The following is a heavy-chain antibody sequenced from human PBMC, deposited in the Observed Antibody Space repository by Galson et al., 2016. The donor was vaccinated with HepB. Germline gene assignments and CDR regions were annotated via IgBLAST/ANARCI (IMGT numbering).Heavy chain of an antibody. J-gene: IGHJ4*02. CDR2: IYSGGST. Sequence: SLRLSCAASGFSVSSNYIIWVRQAPGKGLEWVSAIYSGGSTYYADAVKGRFTISRGNAKNTLYLQMNSLRAEDTAVYYCTRGLGYCSGGSCHSLDYWGQGVLVTVSS. D-gene: IGHD2-15*01. CDR3: TRGLGYCSGGSCHSLDY. CDR1: GFSVSSNY. V-gene: IGHV3-53*01.